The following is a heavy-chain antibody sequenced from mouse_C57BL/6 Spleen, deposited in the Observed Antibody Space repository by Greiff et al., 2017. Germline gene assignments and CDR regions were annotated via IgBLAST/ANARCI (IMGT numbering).Heavy chain of an antibody. J-gene: IGHJ2*01. D-gene: IGHD3-2*02. V-gene: IGHV6-6*01. Sequence: QSGGGLVQPGGSMKLSCDASGFTFSDAWMDWVRQSPEKGLEWVAEIRNKANNHATYYAESVKGRFTISRDDSKSSVYLQMNSLRAEDTGIDYCTRTRAGYLYFDYWGQGTTLTVSS. CDR2: IRNKANNHAT. CDR1: GFTFSDAW. CDR3: TRTRAGYLYFDY.